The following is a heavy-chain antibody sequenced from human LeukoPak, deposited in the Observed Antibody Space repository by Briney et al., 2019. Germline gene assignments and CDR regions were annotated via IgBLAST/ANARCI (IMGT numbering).Heavy chain of an antibody. D-gene: IGHD3-9*01. CDR3: AKEINFDWLPYYNYYGIDV. CDR1: GFTFRLSA. V-gene: IGHV3-23*01. J-gene: IGHJ6*02. CDR2: ISGHGGST. Sequence: LSGGSLRLSCEASGFTFRLSAMTWVRQAPGKGLECVSSISGHGGSTYYADSVKGRWTISRDNSKNTLYLQMDSLTAEDTAVYFCAKEINFDWLPYYNYYGIDVWGQGATVTVSS.